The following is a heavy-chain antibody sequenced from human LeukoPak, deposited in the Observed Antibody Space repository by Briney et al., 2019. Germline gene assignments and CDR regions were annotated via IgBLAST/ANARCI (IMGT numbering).Heavy chain of an antibody. J-gene: IGHJ4*02. CDR1: GYTFTDYY. CDR3: ARDKEWLVQPPYFDY. Sequence: ASVKVSCKASGYTFTDYYIHWVRQAPGQGLEWMGWINPKSGGSNYAQKLQGRVTMTTDTSTSTAYMELRSLRSDDTAVYYCARDKEWLVQPPYFDYWGQGTLVTVSS. CDR2: INPKSGGS. V-gene: IGHV1-2*02. D-gene: IGHD6-19*01.